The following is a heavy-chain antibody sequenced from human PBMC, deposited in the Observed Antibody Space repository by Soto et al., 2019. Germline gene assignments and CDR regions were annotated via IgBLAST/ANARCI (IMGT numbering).Heavy chain of an antibody. D-gene: IGHD3-16*01. Sequence: QLQLQESGPGLVKPSETLSLTCTVSGGSISSSNYYWGWIRQPPGKGLEWMGSIYYSGSTAYNSSLRSRVTMYVDTSKKQLSLRLSSVTAADTAVYYGASPTLGSFDIWGQGTMVTVSS. J-gene: IGHJ3*02. V-gene: IGHV4-39*01. CDR1: GGSISSSNYY. CDR3: ASPTLGSFDI. CDR2: IYYSGST.